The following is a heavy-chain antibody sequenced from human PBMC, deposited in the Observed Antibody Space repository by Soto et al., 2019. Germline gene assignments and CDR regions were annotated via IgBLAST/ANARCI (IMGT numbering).Heavy chain of an antibody. CDR2: INAGNGNT. D-gene: IGHD1-1*01. CDR1: GYTFTSYA. J-gene: IGHJ4*02. CDR3: AKGQGWNDFDY. Sequence: QVQLVQSGAEVKKPGASVKVSCKASGYTFTSYAMHWVRQAPGQRLEWMGWINAGNGNTKYSQKFQGRVTITRDTSASTAYLELSSLRSEDTAVYYCAKGQGWNDFDYWGQGTLVTVSS. V-gene: IGHV1-3*01.